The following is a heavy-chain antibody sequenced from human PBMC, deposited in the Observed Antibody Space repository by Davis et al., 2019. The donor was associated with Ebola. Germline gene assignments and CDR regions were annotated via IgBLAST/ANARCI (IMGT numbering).Heavy chain of an antibody. Sequence: PGGSLRLSCAASGFTLSRHWMHWVRQAPGKGLVWVSRINSDGSTTKYADSVKGRFTISRDNAKNTLYLQMNSLTAEDTAVYYCVRTTYGAPEYWGQGTLVTVSS. J-gene: IGHJ4*02. D-gene: IGHD4-17*01. CDR3: VRTTYGAPEY. V-gene: IGHV3-74*03. CDR2: INSDGSTT. CDR1: GFTLSRHW.